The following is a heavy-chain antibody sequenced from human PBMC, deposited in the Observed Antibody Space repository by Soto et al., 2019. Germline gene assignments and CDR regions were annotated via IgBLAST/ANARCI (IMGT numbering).Heavy chain of an antibody. Sequence: QVQLVQSGTELRMPGASVKVSCKASGYTFSNYYIHWVRQAPGQGLELMGIINPSTGGTSYTQKFQDRLTMTRDTSTSTIYMELRNLRSEDTARFYCTRGYGREGYSPPQYWGLGTLVIVSS. D-gene: IGHD2-21*01. J-gene: IGHJ4*02. CDR3: TRGYGREGYSPPQY. CDR2: INPSTGGT. V-gene: IGHV1-46*01. CDR1: GYTFSNYY.